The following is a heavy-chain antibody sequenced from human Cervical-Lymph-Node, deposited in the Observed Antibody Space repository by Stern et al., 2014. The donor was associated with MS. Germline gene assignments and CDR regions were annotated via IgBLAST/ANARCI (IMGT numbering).Heavy chain of an antibody. J-gene: IGHJ4*01. CDR2: IHYSGTT. D-gene: IGHD6-19*01. V-gene: IGHV4-59*08. Sequence: QDQLVQSGPGLVKPSETLSLTCTVSGGSMNSFYWSWMRQPPGKGLEWIGYIHYSGTTHYNPSLKSPPPMSFDTSKTQFSLTLTSVTAADTAVYYCARHSGWYGSHYWGHGTLVTVSS. CDR1: GGSMNSFY. CDR3: ARHSGWYGSHY.